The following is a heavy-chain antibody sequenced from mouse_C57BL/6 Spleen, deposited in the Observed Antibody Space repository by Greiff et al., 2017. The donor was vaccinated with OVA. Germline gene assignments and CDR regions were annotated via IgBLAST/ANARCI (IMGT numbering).Heavy chain of an antibody. V-gene: IGHV10-3*01. J-gene: IGHJ4*01. CDR2: IRSKSSNYAT. CDR1: GFTFNTYA. CDR3: VREDDYDPYYYAMDY. Sequence: EVQLVESGGGLVQPKGSLKLSCAASGFTFNTYAMHWVRHAPGKGLEWVARIRSKSSNYATYYADSVKDRFTISRDDSQRMLYLQMNNLKTEDTAMYYCVREDDYDPYYYAMDYWGQGTSVTVAS. D-gene: IGHD2-4*01.